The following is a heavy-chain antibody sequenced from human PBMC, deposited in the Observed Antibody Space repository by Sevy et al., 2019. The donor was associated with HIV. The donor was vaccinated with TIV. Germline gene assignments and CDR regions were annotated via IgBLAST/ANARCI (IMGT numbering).Heavy chain of an antibody. V-gene: IGHV4-59*11. CDR2: IYYNGNT. D-gene: IGHD1-26*01. J-gene: IGHJ4*02. CDR1: GGSITSLY. Sequence: SETLSLTCTVSGGSITSLYWGWIRQPPGKGLEWIANIYYNGNTNYNPPLKSRVTISLDTSKNHFSLRLSSVTAADTAIYYGAGENAWGRGYSWGQGTLVTVSS. CDR3: AGENAWGRGYS.